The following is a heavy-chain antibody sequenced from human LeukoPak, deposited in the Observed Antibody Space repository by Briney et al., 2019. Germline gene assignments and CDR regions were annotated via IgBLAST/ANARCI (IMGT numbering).Heavy chain of an antibody. J-gene: IGHJ4*02. CDR3: ARDHGDY. CDR1: GFTFSSYW. V-gene: IGHV3-53*01. Sequence: PGGSLRLSCAASGFTFSSYWMSWVRQAPGKGLEWVSVIYSGGSTYYADSVKGRFTISRDSSKNTLYLQMNSLRAEDTAVYYCARDHGDYWGQGTLVTVSS. CDR2: IYSGGST.